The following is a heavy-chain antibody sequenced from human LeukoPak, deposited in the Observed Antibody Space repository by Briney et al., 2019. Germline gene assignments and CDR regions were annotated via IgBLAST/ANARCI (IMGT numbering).Heavy chain of an antibody. D-gene: IGHD3-9*01. Sequence: SETLSLTCTVSGGSISFYYCSWLRQPPGKGLEWIGYIYYSGSTNYNPSLKSRVTISVDTSKNQFSLKLSSVTAADTAVYYCARGTMYYDILTGYSFNHDAFDIWGQGTMVTVSS. CDR1: GGSISFYY. CDR3: ARGTMYYDILTGYSFNHDAFDI. V-gene: IGHV4-59*01. J-gene: IGHJ3*02. CDR2: IYYSGST.